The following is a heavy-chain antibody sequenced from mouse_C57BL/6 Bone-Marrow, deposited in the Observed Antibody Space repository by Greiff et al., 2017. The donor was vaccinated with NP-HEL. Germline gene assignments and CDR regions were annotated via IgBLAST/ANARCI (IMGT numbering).Heavy chain of an antibody. CDR1: GYTFSSYG. Sequence: QVQLQQSGAELARPGASVKLSCKASGYTFSSYGISWVKQRTGQGLEWIGEIYPRSGNTYYNEKFKGKATLTADKSSSTAYMELRSLTSEDSAVYFCAKLGRPWYFDVWGTGTTVTVSS. D-gene: IGHD4-1*01. CDR3: AKLGRPWYFDV. J-gene: IGHJ1*03. CDR2: IYPRSGNT. V-gene: IGHV1-81*01.